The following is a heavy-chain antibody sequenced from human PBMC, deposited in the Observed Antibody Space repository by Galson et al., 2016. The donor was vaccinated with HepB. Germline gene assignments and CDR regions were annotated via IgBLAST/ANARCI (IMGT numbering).Heavy chain of an antibody. CDR2: IRSRGNNYAT. D-gene: IGHD2-2*01. CDR1: GFTFRDSA. V-gene: IGHV3-73*01. Sequence: LRLSCAASGFTFRDSALHWVRQAPGRGLEWVARIRSRGNNYATVYAESVKGRFTMSRDDSKSTTYLEMTNLKVEDTAVYYCTRARYCSSVSCYDLDVWGQGTAVTVSS. J-gene: IGHJ6*02. CDR3: TRARYCSSVSCYDLDV.